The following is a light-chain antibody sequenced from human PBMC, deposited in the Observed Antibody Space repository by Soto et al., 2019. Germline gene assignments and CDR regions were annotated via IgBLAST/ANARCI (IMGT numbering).Light chain of an antibody. CDR3: KSYDSSLSGSV. V-gene: IGLV1-40*01. J-gene: IGLJ1*01. CDR1: ISNLGAPYD. CDR2: GNN. Sequence: QCLLTQPPCVSGAPGQTVIIACSGSISNLGAPYDVNWFRQLPGTVPRLLIYGNNNRPSGVPDRFSGSKSGTSASLAITGLQAEDEADYYCKSYDSSLSGSVFGTGTKVTVL.